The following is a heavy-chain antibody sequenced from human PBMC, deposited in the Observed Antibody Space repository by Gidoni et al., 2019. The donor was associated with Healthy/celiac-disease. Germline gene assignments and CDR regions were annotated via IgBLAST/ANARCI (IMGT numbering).Heavy chain of an antibody. D-gene: IGHD3-3*01. V-gene: IGHV2-5*02. J-gene: IGHJ5*02. Sequence: QITLKESGPTLVKPTQTLTLTCTFSGFPLSTSGVGVGWIRQPPGKALEWLALIYWDDDKRYSPSLKSRLTITKDTSKNQVVLTMTNMDPVDTATYYCAHAPYYDFWSRRNWFDPWGQGTLVTVSS. CDR3: AHAPYYDFWSRRNWFDP. CDR1: GFPLSTSGVG. CDR2: IYWDDDK.